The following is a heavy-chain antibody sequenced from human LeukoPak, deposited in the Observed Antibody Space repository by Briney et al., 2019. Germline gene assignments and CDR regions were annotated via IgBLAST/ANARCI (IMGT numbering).Heavy chain of an antibody. CDR1: GFTFSSYA. CDR3: ARDVSHFDY. J-gene: IGHJ4*02. Sequence: GRSLRLSCAAPGFTFSSYAMHWVRQAPGKGLEWVAVISYDGSNKYYADSVKGRFTISRDNSKNTLYLQMNSLRAEDTAVYYCARDVSHFDYWGQGTLVTVSS. CDR2: ISYDGSNK. V-gene: IGHV3-30*01.